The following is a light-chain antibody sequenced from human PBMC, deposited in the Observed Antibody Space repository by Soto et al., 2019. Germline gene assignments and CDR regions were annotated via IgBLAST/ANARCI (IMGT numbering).Light chain of an antibody. CDR1: NSNIGTNT. V-gene: IGLV1-44*01. J-gene: IGLJ1*01. CDR2: TNN. Sequence: QSVLTQPPSASATPGQRVTISCSGSNSNIGTNTVNWYQQLPGTAPRLLIYTNNQRPSGVPQRFSGSKTGTSASLAIGGLQSEDGAYYYCAAWDDSLGAYVFGTGTKVTVL. CDR3: AAWDDSLGAYV.